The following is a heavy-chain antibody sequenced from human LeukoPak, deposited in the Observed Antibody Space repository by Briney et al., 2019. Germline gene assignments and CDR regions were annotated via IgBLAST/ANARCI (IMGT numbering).Heavy chain of an antibody. CDR3: ATESTPYYYGSRSRTYGMDV. Sequence: ASVKVSCKVSGYTLTELSMHWVRQAPGKGLEWMGGFDPEDGETIYAQKFQGRVTMTEDTPTDTAYMELSSLRSEDTAVYYCATESTPYYYGSRSRTYGMDVWGKGTTVTVSS. V-gene: IGHV1-24*01. CDR2: FDPEDGET. CDR1: GYTLTELS. D-gene: IGHD3-10*01. J-gene: IGHJ6*04.